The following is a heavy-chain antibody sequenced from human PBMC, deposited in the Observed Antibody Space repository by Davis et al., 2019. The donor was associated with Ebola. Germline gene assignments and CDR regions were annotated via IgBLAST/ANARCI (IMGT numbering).Heavy chain of an antibody. CDR2: IYPGDSDT. D-gene: IGHD3-3*01. V-gene: IGHV5-51*01. Sequence: ESLKISCKGSGYIFTSYWIGWVRQMPGKGLEWMGIIYPGDSDTRYSPSFQGQVTISADKSISTAYLQWSSLKASDTAMYYCARLRVLRFLEWLLPGDYWGQGTLVTVSS. CDR1: GYIFTSYW. J-gene: IGHJ4*02. CDR3: ARLRVLRFLEWLLPGDY.